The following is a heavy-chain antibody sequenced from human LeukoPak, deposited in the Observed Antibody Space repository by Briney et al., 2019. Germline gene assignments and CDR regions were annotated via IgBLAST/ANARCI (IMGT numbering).Heavy chain of an antibody. J-gene: IGHJ3*02. D-gene: IGHD2-2*01. CDR3: ARVTAAANDAFDI. Sequence: PSETLSLTCTVSGGSISSGGYYWSWIRQPPGEGLEWIGYIYHIGSTYYNPSLKSRVTISVDRSKNQFSLKLSSVTAADTAVYYCARVTAAANDAFDIWGQGTMVTVSS. V-gene: IGHV4-30-2*01. CDR1: GGSISSGGYY. CDR2: IYHIGST.